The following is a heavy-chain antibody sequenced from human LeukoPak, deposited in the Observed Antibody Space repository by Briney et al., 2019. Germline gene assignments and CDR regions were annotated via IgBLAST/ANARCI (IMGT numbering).Heavy chain of an antibody. CDR3: ARDKYYYYSSGYYYFLY. D-gene: IGHD3-22*01. CDR1: GDPIAGSSYY. J-gene: IGHJ4*02. V-gene: IGHV4-39*07. CDR2: IYYSGST. Sequence: SSETLSLTCTLSGDPIAGSSYYWVWIRQPPGNGLEWIGTIYYSGSTYYNPSLKSRVTISVDTSKNQFSRRLSSVTAADTAVYYCARDKYYYYSSGYYYFLYWGQGTLVTVSS.